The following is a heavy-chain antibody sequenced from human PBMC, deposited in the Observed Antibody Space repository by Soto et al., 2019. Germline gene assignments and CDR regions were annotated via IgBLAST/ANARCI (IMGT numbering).Heavy chain of an antibody. CDR1: GYTFANYG. Sequence: ASVKVSCKASGYTFANYGIHWVRQAPGQRLEWMGWINAGNGGTKYSENFQGRVTITRDTSASTVYPGLSSLSSEDTASYYCARTGHSGSYDFWGQGTLVTVSS. CDR2: INAGNGGT. CDR3: ARTGHSGSYDF. J-gene: IGHJ4*02. V-gene: IGHV1-3*01. D-gene: IGHD3-22*01.